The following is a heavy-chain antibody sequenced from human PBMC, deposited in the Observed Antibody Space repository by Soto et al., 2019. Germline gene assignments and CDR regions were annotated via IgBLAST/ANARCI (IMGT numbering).Heavy chain of an antibody. CDR1: GFTFSSYG. V-gene: IGHV3-30*03. D-gene: IGHD1-1*01. CDR3: AREDNLNSWPHLDY. J-gene: IGHJ4*02. Sequence: PGGSLRLSCAASGFTFSSYGMHWVRQAPGKGLEWVAVISDDGSYKNYADSVKGRFTSSRDNSKNTLYLQMNSLRAEDSAVYYCAREDNLNSWPHLDYWGQGTLVTVSS. CDR2: ISDDGSYK.